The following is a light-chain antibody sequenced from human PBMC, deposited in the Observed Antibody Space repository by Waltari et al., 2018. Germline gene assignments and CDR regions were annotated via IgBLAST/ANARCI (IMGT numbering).Light chain of an antibody. CDR3: AAWDDSLNGVL. CDR1: SSNLGGNT. J-gene: IGLJ2*01. V-gene: IGLV1-44*01. Sequence: QSVLTQPPSASATPGQRVTISCSGRSSNLGGNTVNWYQQPPGPAPNLLLQSNNQRPSGVPDRFSGSKSGASASLAISGLQSEDEADYYCAAWDDSLNGVLFGGGTKLTVL. CDR2: SNN.